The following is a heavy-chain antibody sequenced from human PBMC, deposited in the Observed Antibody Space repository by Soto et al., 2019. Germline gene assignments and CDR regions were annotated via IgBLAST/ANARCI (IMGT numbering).Heavy chain of an antibody. D-gene: IGHD5-18*01. V-gene: IGHV4-39*01. CDR3: ARQSYSFGPSNFDY. J-gene: IGHJ4*02. CDR2: ISYSGST. Sequence: QLQLQESGPGLVKPSETLSLTCTVSGGSISSRTYYSAWIRQPPGKGLEWIGSISYSGSTSHNLSLKSRTTISVDTSKNQFSLKLSSVTAADTAVYYCARQSYSFGPSNFDYWGQGTLVPVSS. CDR1: GGSISSRTYY.